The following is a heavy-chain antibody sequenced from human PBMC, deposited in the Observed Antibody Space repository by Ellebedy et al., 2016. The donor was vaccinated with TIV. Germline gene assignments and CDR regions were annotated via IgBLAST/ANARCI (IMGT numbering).Heavy chain of an antibody. CDR2: IKQDGSEK. V-gene: IGHV3-7*01. J-gene: IGHJ6*02. CDR3: ARMATLGVAVPTLNSWPNGMDV. Sequence: GESLKISXAASGFTSSSNWMSWVRQAPGKGLEWVANIKQDGSEKYYVDSVKGRFTISRDNAKNSLYLEMNSLRAEDTAVYYCARMATLGVAVPTLNSWPNGMDVWGQGTTVTVSS. CDR1: GFTSSSNW. D-gene: IGHD2-2*01.